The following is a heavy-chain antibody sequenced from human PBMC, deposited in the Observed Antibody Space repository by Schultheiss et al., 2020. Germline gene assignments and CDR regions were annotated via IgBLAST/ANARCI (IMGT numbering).Heavy chain of an antibody. D-gene: IGHD2-2*01. CDR1: GGTFSSYA. CDR2: IIPIFGTA. CDR3: ARDRIPWSTSCSVY. Sequence: SVKVSCKASGGTFSSYAISWVRQAPGQGLEWMGGIIPIFGTANYAQKFQGRVTITADESTSTAYMELRSLRSDDTAVYYCARDRIPWSTSCSVYWGQGTLVTVSS. V-gene: IGHV1-69*13. J-gene: IGHJ4*02.